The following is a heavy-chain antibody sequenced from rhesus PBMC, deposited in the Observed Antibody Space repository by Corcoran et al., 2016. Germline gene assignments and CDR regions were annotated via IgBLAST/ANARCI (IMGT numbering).Heavy chain of an antibody. CDR1: GGSFSSSYYY. CDR2: ISYSWSP. J-gene: IGHJ6*01. D-gene: IGHD5-12*01. V-gene: IGHV4-122*02. Sequence: QVQLQESGPGLVKPSETLSLTCAVSGGSFSSSYYYWNWIRQAPGKGLEWIGYISYSWSPSHNPSRKSRVTISRDTSKNQFSLKLNAVTAADTAVYYCAREGGYSYRQSVYGLDSWGQGVVVIVSS. CDR3: AREGGYSYRQSVYGLDS.